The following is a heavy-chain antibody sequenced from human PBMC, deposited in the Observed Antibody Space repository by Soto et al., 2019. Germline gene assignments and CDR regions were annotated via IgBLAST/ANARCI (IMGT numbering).Heavy chain of an antibody. D-gene: IGHD3-22*01. J-gene: IGHJ4*02. CDR3: AKDRRANYYDSSGSFDY. Sequence: GGSLRLSCAASGFTFSSYAMSWVRQAPGKWLEWVSAISGSGGSTYYADSVKGRFTISRDNSKNTLYLQMNSLRAEDTAVYYCAKDRRANYYDSSGSFDYWGQGXLVTVYS. CDR2: ISGSGGST. CDR1: GFTFSSYA. V-gene: IGHV3-23*01.